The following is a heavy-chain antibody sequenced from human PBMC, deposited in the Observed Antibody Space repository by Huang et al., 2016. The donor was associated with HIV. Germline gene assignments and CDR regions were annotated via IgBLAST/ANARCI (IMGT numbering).Heavy chain of an antibody. Sequence: QVQLVESGGGVVQPGGSLRLSCAATGFTFSSYAMHWVRQGTGKGLEWLAYIQFDGVKKKYADSVKGRFTISRDNSKNTLYLQISSLRAEDTAVYYCVKFTIDDSSVAAWGQGTLVTVS. CDR1: GFTFSSYA. CDR3: VKFTIDDSSVAA. V-gene: IGHV3-30*02. CDR2: IQFDGVKK. J-gene: IGHJ5*02. D-gene: IGHD6-19*01.